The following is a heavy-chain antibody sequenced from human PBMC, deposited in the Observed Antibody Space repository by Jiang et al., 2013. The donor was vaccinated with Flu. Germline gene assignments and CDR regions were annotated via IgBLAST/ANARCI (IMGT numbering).Heavy chain of an antibody. Sequence: STYYNPSLKSRVTISVDRSKNQFSLKLSSVTAADTAVYYCARSRHGILTGYNPHDAFDIWGQGTMVTVSS. CDR3: ARSRHGILTGYNPHDAFDI. J-gene: IGHJ3*02. D-gene: IGHD3-9*01. CDR2: ST. V-gene: IGHV4-30-2*01.